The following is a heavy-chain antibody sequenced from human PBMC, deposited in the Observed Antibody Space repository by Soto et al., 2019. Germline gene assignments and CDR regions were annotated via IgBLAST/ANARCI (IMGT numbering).Heavy chain of an antibody. CDR3: ARAYCSGGSCYSFDY. CDR2: INHSGST. J-gene: IGHJ4*02. CDR1: GGSFSGYY. D-gene: IGHD2-15*01. V-gene: IGHV4-34*01. Sequence: QVQLQQWGAGLLKPSETLSLTCAVYGGSFSGYYWSWIRQPPGKGLEWIGEINHSGSTNYHPSLKSQVTISGDTSKNQFSRKLSYVTAADTAVYYCARAYCSGGSCYSFDYWGQGTLVTVSS.